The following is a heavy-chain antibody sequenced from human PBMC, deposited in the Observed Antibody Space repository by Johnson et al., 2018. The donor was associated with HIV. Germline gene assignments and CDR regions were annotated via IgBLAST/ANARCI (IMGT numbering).Heavy chain of an antibody. D-gene: IGHD2-8*02. CDR2: ISSSGSTI. CDR1: GFTFSDYY. CDR3: ARDCTGGVCLNDAFDI. Sequence: QVQLVESGGGLVQPGGSLRLSCAASGFTFSDYYMSWIRQAPGKGLEWVSYISSSGSTIYYAASVKGRFTISRDNSKNTLYLQMNSLRAEDTAVYYCARDCTGGVCLNDAFDIWGQGTMVTVSS. V-gene: IGHV3-11*04. J-gene: IGHJ3*02.